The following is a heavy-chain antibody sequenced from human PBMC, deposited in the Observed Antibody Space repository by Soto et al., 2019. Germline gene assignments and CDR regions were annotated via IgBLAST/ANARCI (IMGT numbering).Heavy chain of an antibody. J-gene: IGHJ4*01. D-gene: IGHD3-10*01. CDR3: AKRNHGVDSGDFEC. Sequence: GGSLRLSCAASGFMFSDYALTWARQAPWKELEWVSGLLRPGRSTYYADSVKGRFTISGDTSANTVYLQMDSLRAADTAVYYCAKRNHGVDSGDFECWGHGTRVTVSS. CDR2: LLRPGRST. CDR1: GFMFSDYA. V-gene: IGHV3-23*01.